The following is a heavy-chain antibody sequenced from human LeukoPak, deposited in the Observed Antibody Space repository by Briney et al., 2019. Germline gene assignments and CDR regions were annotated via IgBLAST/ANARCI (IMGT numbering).Heavy chain of an antibody. V-gene: IGHV3-23*01. CDR3: AKGTGDTGYYFDY. D-gene: IGHD7-27*01. J-gene: IGHJ4*02. CDR1: GFTFTNSA. Sequence: VGSLRLSCAASGFTFTNSAMNWVRQAPGEGLEWVSGISGSGGSAYYADSVKGRFTISRDISENTLYLQMSGLRAEDTAVYYCAKGTGDTGYYFDYWGQGTLVTVSS. CDR2: ISGSGGSA.